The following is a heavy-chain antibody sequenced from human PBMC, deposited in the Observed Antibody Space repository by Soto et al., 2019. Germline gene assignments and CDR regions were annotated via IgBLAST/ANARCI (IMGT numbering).Heavy chain of an antibody. J-gene: IGHJ6*02. Sequence: EASVKVSCKASGGTFSSYAISWVRQAPGQGLEWMGGIIPIFGTANYAQKFQGRVTITADKSTSTAYMELSSLRSEDTAVYYCARDYKMVRGVPLPYGMDVWGQGTTVTVSS. V-gene: IGHV1-69*06. CDR2: IIPIFGTA. D-gene: IGHD3-10*01. CDR1: GGTFSSYA. CDR3: ARDYKMVRGVPLPYGMDV.